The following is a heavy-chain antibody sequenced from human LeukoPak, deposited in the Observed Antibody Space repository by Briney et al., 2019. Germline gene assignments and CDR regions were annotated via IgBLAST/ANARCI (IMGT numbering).Heavy chain of an antibody. V-gene: IGHV3-53*01. Sequence: GGSLRLSCAASGFTVSSNYMSWVRQAPGKGLEWVSVIYSGGSTYYADSVKGRFTISRDNSKNTLYLQMNSLRAEDTAVYCCAASFIRMIVVVNDAFDIWGQGTMVTVSS. CDR2: IYSGGST. D-gene: IGHD3-22*01. CDR3: AASFIRMIVVVNDAFDI. CDR1: GFTVSSNY. J-gene: IGHJ3*02.